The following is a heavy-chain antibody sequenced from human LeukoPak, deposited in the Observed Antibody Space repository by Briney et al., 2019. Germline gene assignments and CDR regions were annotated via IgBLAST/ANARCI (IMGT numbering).Heavy chain of an antibody. V-gene: IGHV4-59*08. CDR3: ARQAYCSSTSCYPFDY. D-gene: IGHD2-2*01. Sequence: SETLPLTCTVSGGSISSYYWSWIRQPPGKGLEWIGYIYYSGSTNYNPSLKSRVTISVDTSKNQFSLKLSSVTAADTAVYYCARQAYCSSTSCYPFDYWGQGTLVTVSS. CDR2: IYYSGST. J-gene: IGHJ4*02. CDR1: GGSISSYY.